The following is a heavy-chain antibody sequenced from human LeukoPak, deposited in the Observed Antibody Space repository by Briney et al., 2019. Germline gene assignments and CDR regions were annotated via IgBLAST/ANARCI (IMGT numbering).Heavy chain of an antibody. Sequence: ASVKVSCKASGYTFTNYYMHWVRQAPGQGLEWMGIINPSDGSTTYAQNFQGRVTMTRDTSTGTVYMELNSLRYEDTAVYYCARGYPLDWNYFDCWGQGTLVSVSS. CDR1: GYTFTNYY. J-gene: IGHJ4*02. CDR2: INPSDGST. V-gene: IGHV1-46*01. D-gene: IGHD3/OR15-3a*01. CDR3: ARGYPLDWNYFDC.